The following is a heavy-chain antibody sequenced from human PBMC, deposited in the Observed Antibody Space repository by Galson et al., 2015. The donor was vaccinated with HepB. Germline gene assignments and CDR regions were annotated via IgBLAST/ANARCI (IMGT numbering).Heavy chain of an antibody. CDR2: ISYDGSNK. Sequence: SLRLSCAASGFTFSSYAMHWVRQAPGKGLEWVAVISYDGSNKYYADSVKGRFTISRDNSKNTLYLQMNSLRAEDTAVYYCARDGDSFDWLSKIGSYFDYWGQGTLVTVSS. D-gene: IGHD3-9*01. CDR3: ARDGDSFDWLSKIGSYFDY. CDR1: GFTFSSYA. J-gene: IGHJ4*02. V-gene: IGHV3-30*04.